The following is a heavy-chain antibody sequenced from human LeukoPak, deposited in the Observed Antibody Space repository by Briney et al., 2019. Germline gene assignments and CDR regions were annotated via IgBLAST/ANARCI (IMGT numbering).Heavy chain of an antibody. CDR2: INWNGGST. CDR3: ATSLSGWGTYHYMDV. Sequence: GGSLRLSCAASGFTFDDYGVSGVRQAPGKGLEWVSGINWNGGSTGYADSVKGRFTISRDNAKNSLYLQMNSLRAEDTAVYYCATSLSGWGTYHYMDVWGKGTTVTISS. D-gene: IGHD6-19*01. V-gene: IGHV3-20*04. CDR1: GFTFDDYG. J-gene: IGHJ6*03.